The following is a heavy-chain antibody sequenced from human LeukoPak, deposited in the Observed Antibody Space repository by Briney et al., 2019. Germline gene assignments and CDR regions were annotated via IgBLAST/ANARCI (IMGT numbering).Heavy chain of an antibody. J-gene: IGHJ4*02. CDR1: GFTFNSYA. CDR2: IYHSGST. CDR3: ARQAWGSRSFDY. D-gene: IGHD2-15*01. Sequence: GSLRLSCATSGFTFNSYAMSWVRQAPGKGLEWIGSIYHSGSTYYNPSLKSRVTISVDTSKNQFSLKLSSVTAADTAVYYCARQAWGSRSFDYWGQGTLVTVSS. V-gene: IGHV4-38-2*01.